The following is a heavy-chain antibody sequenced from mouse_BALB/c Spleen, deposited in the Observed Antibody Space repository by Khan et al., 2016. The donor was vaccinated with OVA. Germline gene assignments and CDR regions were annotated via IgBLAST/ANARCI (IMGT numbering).Heavy chain of an antibody. J-gene: IGHJ4*01. CDR3: ARVGYNGTMDY. CDR1: GYTFTNYG. V-gene: IGHV9-3-1*01. Sequence: QIQLVQSEPELKKPGETVKISCKASGYTFTNYGMNWVKQAPGKGLKWMGWINTYPGAPTYADDFKGRFAFSLETSASTAYLQINNLKNEDTATYFCARVGYNGTMDYWGKGTSVTVSS. D-gene: IGHD2-14*01. CDR2: INTYPGAP.